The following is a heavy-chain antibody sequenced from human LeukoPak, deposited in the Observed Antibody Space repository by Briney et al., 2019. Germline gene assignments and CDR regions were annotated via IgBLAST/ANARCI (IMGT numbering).Heavy chain of an antibody. CDR2: ISAYNGNT. D-gene: IGHD6-19*01. CDR3: ARGLTYSSGWYDLYYYYYYMDV. J-gene: IGHJ6*03. Sequence: ASVKVSCKASGYTFTSYGISWVRQAPGQGLEWMGWISAYNGNTNYAQKLQGRVTMTTDTSTSTAYMELRSLRSDDTAVYYCARGLTYSSGWYDLYYYYYYMDVWGKGTTVTISS. CDR1: GYTFTSYG. V-gene: IGHV1-18*01.